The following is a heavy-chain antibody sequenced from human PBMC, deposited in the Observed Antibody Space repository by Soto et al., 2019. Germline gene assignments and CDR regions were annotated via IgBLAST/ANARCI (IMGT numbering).Heavy chain of an antibody. CDR2: INPNSGGT. J-gene: IGHJ6*02. D-gene: IGHD6-13*01. Sequence: QVQLVQSGAEVKEPGASVKVSCKASGYTFTGYYMHWVRQAPGQGLEWMGWINPNSGGTNYAQKFQGWVTMTRDTSISTAYMELSRLRSDDTAVYYCARGLYSSTRIYGMDVWGQGTTVTVSS. V-gene: IGHV1-2*04. CDR1: GYTFTGYY. CDR3: ARGLYSSTRIYGMDV.